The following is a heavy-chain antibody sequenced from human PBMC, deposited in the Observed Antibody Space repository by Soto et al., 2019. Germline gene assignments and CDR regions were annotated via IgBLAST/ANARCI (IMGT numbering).Heavy chain of an antibody. V-gene: IGHV5-51*01. CDR2: IYPGDSDT. CDR3: ARHRAYCSSTSCYTNYYYGMDV. D-gene: IGHD2-2*02. J-gene: IGHJ6*02. Sequence: GESLKISCKGSGYSFTSYWIGWVRQMPGKGLEWMGIIYPGDSDTRYSPSFQGQVTISADKSISTAYLQWSSLKASDTAMHYCARHRAYCSSTSCYTNYYYGMDVWGQGTTFTV. CDR1: GYSFTSYW.